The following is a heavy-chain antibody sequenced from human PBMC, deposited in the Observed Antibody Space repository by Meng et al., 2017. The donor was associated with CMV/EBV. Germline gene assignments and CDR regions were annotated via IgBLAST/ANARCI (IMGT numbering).Heavy chain of an antibody. D-gene: IGHD4-11*01. J-gene: IGHJ6*02. CDR3: ARSTVTRRGPGAPNYYYYGMDV. CDR2: ISWNSGSI. V-gene: IGHV3-9*01. Sequence: GGSLRLSCAASGFTFDDYAMHWVRQAPGKGLEWVSGISWNSGSIGYADSVKGRFTISRDNAKNSLYLQMSSLRSEDTAVYYCARSTVTRRGPGAPNYYYYGMDVWGQGTTVTVSS. CDR1: GFTFDDYA.